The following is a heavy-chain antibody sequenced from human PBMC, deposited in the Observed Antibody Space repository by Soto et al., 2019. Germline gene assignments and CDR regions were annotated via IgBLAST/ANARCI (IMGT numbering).Heavy chain of an antibody. CDR2: IYYSGST. J-gene: IGHJ6*02. CDR3: AREGAYCGGDCYSLYYYYGMDV. Sequence: SETLSLTCTVSGGSISSGGYYWSWIRQHPGKGLEWIGYIYYSGSTYYNPSLKSRVTISVDTSKNQFSLKLSSVTAADTAVYYCAREGAYCGGDCYSLYYYYGMDVWGQGTTVTVSS. V-gene: IGHV4-31*03. CDR1: GGSISSGGYY. D-gene: IGHD2-21*02.